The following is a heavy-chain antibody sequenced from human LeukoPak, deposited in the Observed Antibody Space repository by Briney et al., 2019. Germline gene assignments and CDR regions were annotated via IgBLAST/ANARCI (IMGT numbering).Heavy chain of an antibody. V-gene: IGHV1-2*06. J-gene: IGHJ4*02. CDR3: ASGYSSGWLFDY. Sequence: GASVKVSCKASGYTFIYYYLHWLRQAPGQGLEWMGRINPNRGDTKPAQKFQGRVTMTRDTSISTAYMELSRLRSDDTAVYYCASGYSSGWLFDYWGQGTLVTVSS. D-gene: IGHD6-19*01. CDR1: GYTFIYYY. CDR2: INPNRGDT.